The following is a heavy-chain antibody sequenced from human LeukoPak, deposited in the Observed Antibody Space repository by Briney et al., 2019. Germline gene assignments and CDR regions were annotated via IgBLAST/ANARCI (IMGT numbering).Heavy chain of an antibody. V-gene: IGHV3-43*01. Sequence: GGSLRLSCAASGFTFDDYTMHWVRHAPGKGLEWVSLISWDGGSTYYADSVKGRFTISRDNSKNSLYLQMNSLRTEDTALYYCAKEGGDDISTGYSGSWFDPWGQGTLVTVSS. CDR1: GFTFDDYT. CDR3: AKEGGDDISTGYSGSWFDP. J-gene: IGHJ5*02. CDR2: ISWDGGST. D-gene: IGHD3-9*01.